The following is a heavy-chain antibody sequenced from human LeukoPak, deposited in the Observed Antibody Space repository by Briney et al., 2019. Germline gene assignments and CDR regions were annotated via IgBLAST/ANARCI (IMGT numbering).Heavy chain of an antibody. CDR1: PGSISSDSYY. J-gene: IGHJ4*02. V-gene: IGHV4-39*07. CDR2: VSYSGST. D-gene: IGHD3-10*01. Sequence: SETLSLTCTVSPGSISSDSYYWAWIRQPPGKGLDWIGSVSYSGSTYFNPSLKSRVTISLDTSKQQFSLKVTSMTAADTAVYYCAKGSDPFRWFGEFNIKLPRPIRHYYFDSWGQGTLVTVSS. CDR3: AKGSDPFRWFGEFNIKLPRPIRHYYFDS.